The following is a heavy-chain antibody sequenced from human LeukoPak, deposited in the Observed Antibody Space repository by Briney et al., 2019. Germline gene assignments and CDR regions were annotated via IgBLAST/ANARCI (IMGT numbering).Heavy chain of an antibody. V-gene: IGHV3-74*03. CDR2: ISDDGSIT. CDR1: GFTFSRDW. CDR3: ARVACGTECYYRLDV. J-gene: IGHJ6*02. Sequence: GGSLRLSCAASGFTFSRDWMHWVRQAPGKGLVWVSRISDDGSITTYADSVQGRFTVSRDNSRDTLYLQMNSLRAEDAAVYFCARVACGTECYYRLDVWGQGTTVTVSS. D-gene: IGHD2-21*01.